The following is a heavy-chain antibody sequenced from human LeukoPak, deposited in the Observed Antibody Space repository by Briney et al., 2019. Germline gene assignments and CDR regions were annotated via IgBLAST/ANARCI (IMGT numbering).Heavy chain of an antibody. CDR2: IKTDGRST. Sequence: PGGSLRLSCAASGFTVNDYRMYWVRQAPGKGLVWVSLIKTDGRSTTYADSVKGRFTISRDNAKNMVYLQMNSLRAEDTAVYYCARASGGADSWGQGTLVTVSS. CDR1: GFTVNDYR. V-gene: IGHV3-74*01. CDR3: ARASGGADS. J-gene: IGHJ4*02. D-gene: IGHD6-25*01.